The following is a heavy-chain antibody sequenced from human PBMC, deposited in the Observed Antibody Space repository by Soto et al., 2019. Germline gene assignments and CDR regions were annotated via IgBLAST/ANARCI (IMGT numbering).Heavy chain of an antibody. Sequence: EVQLVESGGGLVQPGRSLRLSCAASGFTFDDYAMHWVRQAPGKGLEWVSGISWNSGSIGYADSVKGRFTISRDNAKNSLYLQMNSLRAEDTALYYCAESHYYGSGSYYFDYWGQGTLVTVSS. D-gene: IGHD3-10*01. CDR3: AESHYYGSGSYYFDY. J-gene: IGHJ4*02. V-gene: IGHV3-9*01. CDR2: ISWNSGSI. CDR1: GFTFDDYA.